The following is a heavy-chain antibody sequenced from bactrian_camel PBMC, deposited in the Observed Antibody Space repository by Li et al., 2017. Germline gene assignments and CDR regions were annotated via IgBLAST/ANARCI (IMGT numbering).Heavy chain of an antibody. CDR2: INSGGSTT. V-gene: IGHV3S31*01. J-gene: IGHJ4*01. Sequence: VQLVESGGGLVQPGGSLRLSCAGSGFTFSTYAMNWVRQAPGKGLEWVAVINSGGSTTYYADSVKGRFTISRDNDNDTLYLQMNSLRPEDTAMYYCAAVIYSAYYSGDYYDSPRGTQVTVS. CDR1: GFTFSTYA. D-gene: IGHD2*01.